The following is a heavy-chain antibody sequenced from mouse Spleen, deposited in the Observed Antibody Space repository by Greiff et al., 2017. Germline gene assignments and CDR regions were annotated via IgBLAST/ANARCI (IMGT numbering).Heavy chain of an antibody. Sequence: QVQLQPGAELVKPGASGKLSCKASGYTSTSYWMHWVKQRPGQGLEWIGNINPSNGGTNYNEKFKSKATLTVDKSSSTAYMQLSSLTSEDSAVYYCARSRGDDRAWFPYWGQGTLVTVSA. CDR1: GYTSTSYW. CDR3: ARSRGDDRAWFPY. J-gene: IGHJ3*01. CDR2: INPSNGGT. D-gene: IGHD2-2*01. V-gene: IGHV1-53*01.